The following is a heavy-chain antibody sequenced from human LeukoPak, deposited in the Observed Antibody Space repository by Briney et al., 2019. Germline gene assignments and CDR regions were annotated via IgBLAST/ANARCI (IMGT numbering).Heavy chain of an antibody. CDR2: MNPNRGNT. J-gene: IGHJ4*02. CDR3: ATELRWKEY. D-gene: IGHD4-23*01. CDR1: GYTFTSYD. V-gene: IGHV1-8*01. Sequence: GASVKVSCKASGYTFTSYDINWVRQATGQGLEWLGWMNPNRGNTGYAQKFQGRVTMTSDTSIDTAYMELSSLRSEDTAVYYCATELRWKEYWGQGTLVTVSS.